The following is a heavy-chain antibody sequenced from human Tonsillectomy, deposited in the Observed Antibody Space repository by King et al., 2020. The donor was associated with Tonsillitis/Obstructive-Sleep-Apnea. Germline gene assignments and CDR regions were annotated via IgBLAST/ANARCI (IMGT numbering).Heavy chain of an antibody. Sequence: QVQLVESGGGVVQPGRSLRLSCAASGFTFSSYAMHWVRQAPGKGLEWVAVISYDGSNKYYADSVKGRFTISRDNSKNTLYLQMNSLRAEDTAVYYCATSSIAARYYFDYWGQGTLVTVSS. D-gene: IGHD6-6*01. CDR2: ISYDGSNK. CDR3: ATSSIAARYYFDY. V-gene: IGHV3-30*04. J-gene: IGHJ4*02. CDR1: GFTFSSYA.